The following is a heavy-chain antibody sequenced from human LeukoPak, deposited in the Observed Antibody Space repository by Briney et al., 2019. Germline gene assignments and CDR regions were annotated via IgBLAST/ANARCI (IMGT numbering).Heavy chain of an antibody. CDR3: ARGGTLEYFQH. CDR2: ISSSGSTI. V-gene: IGHV3-48*03. J-gene: IGHJ1*01. CDR1: GFTFGAYA. Sequence: GGSLRLSCEASGFTFGAYAMTWVRQAPGKGLEWVSYISSSGSTIYYADSVKGRFTISRDNAKNSLYLQMNSLRAEDTAVYYCARGGTLEYFQHWGQGTLVTVSS.